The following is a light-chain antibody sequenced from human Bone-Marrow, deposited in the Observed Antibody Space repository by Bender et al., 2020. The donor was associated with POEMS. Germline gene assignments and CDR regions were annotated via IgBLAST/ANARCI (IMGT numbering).Light chain of an antibody. CDR2: QDN. Sequence: SYELTQPPSVSVSPGQTTTITCSGDKLGDQYACWYQQKPGRSPVLVIYQDNQRPSGIPERFSGSSSGTTVTLTISGVQAEDEADYYCQSVDSSDDTWVFGGGTKLTVL. CDR1: KLGDQY. CDR3: QSVDSSDDTWV. V-gene: IGLV3-25*03. J-gene: IGLJ3*02.